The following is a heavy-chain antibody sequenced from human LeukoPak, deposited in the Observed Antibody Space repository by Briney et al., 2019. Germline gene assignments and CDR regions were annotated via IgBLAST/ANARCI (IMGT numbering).Heavy chain of an antibody. D-gene: IGHD3-10*01. Sequence: GGSLSLSCAASGFSFSTSWMHWVRQGPGKGLVWVSRISDDGSDILYADSVKGRFTVSRDNAKNTLYLQMNSLRAEGTALYYCARDRGGWGHTTFNFWGQGTLVTVSS. V-gene: IGHV3-74*01. CDR1: GFSFSTSW. J-gene: IGHJ4*02. CDR3: ARDRGGWGHTTFNF. CDR2: ISDDGSDI.